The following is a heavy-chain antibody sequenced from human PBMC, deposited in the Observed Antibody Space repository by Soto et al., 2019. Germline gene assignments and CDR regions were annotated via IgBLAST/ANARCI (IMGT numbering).Heavy chain of an antibody. CDR1: GFSLSTSGVG. Sequence: QITLKESGPTLVKPTQTLTLTCTFSGFSLSTSGVGVGWIRPPPGKALECLALIYWDDDKRYSPSLKSRLTITKNTSKNLVVLTMTNLDPEDTATYYFALDRGYSYYRNWCDPWGQGTLFTVSS. J-gene: IGHJ5*02. V-gene: IGHV2-5*02. D-gene: IGHD5-18*01. CDR2: IYWDDDK. CDR3: ALDRGYSYYRNWCDP.